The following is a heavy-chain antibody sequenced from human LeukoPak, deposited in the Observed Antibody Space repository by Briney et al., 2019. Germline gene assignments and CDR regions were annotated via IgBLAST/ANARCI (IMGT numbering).Heavy chain of an antibody. Sequence: ASVKVSCKASGYTFTGYYMHWVRQAPGQGLEWMGWINPDSGGTNYAQKFQGRVTMTRDTSISTAYMELSRLRSDDTAVYYCAREPAGYSSGWYEFVPFDYWGQGTLVTVSS. CDR2: INPDSGGT. V-gene: IGHV1-2*02. J-gene: IGHJ4*02. CDR3: AREPAGYSSGWYEFVPFDY. D-gene: IGHD6-19*01. CDR1: GYTFTGYY.